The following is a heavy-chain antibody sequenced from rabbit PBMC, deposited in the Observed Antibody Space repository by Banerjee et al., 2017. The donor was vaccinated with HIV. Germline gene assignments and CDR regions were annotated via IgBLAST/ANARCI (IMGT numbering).Heavy chain of an antibody. CDR3: ARGHDLYYSGVWSYYFDL. CDR2: IDPVFGST. Sequence: QEQLVESGGGLVQPGGSLKLSCKASGFDFSSYYMSWVRQAPGKGLEWIGYIDPVFGSTYYASWVNGRFSISKTSSTTVTLQMTSLTAADTATYFCARGHDLYYSGVWSYYFDLWGQGTLVTVS. V-gene: IGHV1S39*01. D-gene: IGHD4-1*01. J-gene: IGHJ4*01. CDR1: GFDFSSYYM.